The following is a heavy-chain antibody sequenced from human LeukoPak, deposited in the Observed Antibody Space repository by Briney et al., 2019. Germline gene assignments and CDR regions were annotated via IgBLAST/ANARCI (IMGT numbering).Heavy chain of an antibody. J-gene: IGHJ4*02. CDR3: AKDLSGVTGYTYGRGIDY. CDR1: GFTFSSHR. Sequence: GGSLRLSCAASGFTFSSHRMSWVRQAPGKGLEWVANIKKDGSEKYYVDSVKGRFTISRDNAKTSLYLQMNSLRAEDTAVYYCAKDLSGVTGYTYGRGIDYWGQGTLVTVSS. V-gene: IGHV3-7*01. CDR2: IKKDGSEK. D-gene: IGHD5-18*01.